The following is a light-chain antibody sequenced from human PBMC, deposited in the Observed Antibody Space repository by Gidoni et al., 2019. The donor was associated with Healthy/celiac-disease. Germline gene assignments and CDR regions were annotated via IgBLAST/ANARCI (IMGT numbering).Light chain of an antibody. CDR1: QSVSSSY. CDR2: GAS. V-gene: IGKV3-20*01. J-gene: IGKJ2*01. Sequence: EIVLTQSPGTLSLSPGERATLSCRASQSVSSSYLAWYQQKPGQAPRLLSYGASSRAPGIPDRFSGSGSGTDFTLTISRLEPEDFAVYYCQQYGSSPPMYTFGQGTNLEIK. CDR3: QQYGSSPPMYT.